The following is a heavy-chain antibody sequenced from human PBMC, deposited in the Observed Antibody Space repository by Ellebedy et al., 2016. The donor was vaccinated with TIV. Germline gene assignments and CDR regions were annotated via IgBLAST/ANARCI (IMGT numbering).Heavy chain of an antibody. CDR2: ISSTSTYI. Sequence: GESLKISCAASGFTLSSYSMNWVRQAPGKGLEWVSSISSTSTYIYYADSVKGRFTISRDNAKNSLYLQMNSLRAEDTAVYYCARDGITMIVVVNHFDYWGQGTLVTVSS. CDR3: ARDGITMIVVVNHFDY. J-gene: IGHJ4*02. D-gene: IGHD3-22*01. CDR1: GFTLSSYS. V-gene: IGHV3-21*01.